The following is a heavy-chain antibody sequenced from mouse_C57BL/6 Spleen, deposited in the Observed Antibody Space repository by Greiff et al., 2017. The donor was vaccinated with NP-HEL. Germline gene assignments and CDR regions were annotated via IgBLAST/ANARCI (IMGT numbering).Heavy chain of an antibody. CDR1: GFTFSDYG. CDR2: ISSGSSTI. CDR3: ARDYDAMDY. V-gene: IGHV5-17*01. J-gene: IGHJ4*01. Sequence: DVMLVESGGGLVKPGGSLKLSCAASGFTFSDYGMHWVRQAPEKGLEWVAYISSGSSTIYYADTVQGRFTISRDNAKNTLFLHMTSLRSEDTAIYYCARDYDAMDYWGQGTSVTVSS.